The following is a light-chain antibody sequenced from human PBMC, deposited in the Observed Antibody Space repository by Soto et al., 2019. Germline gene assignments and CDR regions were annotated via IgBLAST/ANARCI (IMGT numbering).Light chain of an antibody. J-gene: IGKJ5*01. CDR3: QQSYNSPPIT. V-gene: IGKV1-39*01. CDR1: QNIFSS. Sequence: DIQMTQSPSSLSASVGDRVTITCRAGQNIFSSLNWYQQKPGKAPKLLIYAASSLQSGVPSRFSGSGSGTDFTLTITSLRPEDFATYYCQQSYNSPPITFGQGTRLEIK. CDR2: AAS.